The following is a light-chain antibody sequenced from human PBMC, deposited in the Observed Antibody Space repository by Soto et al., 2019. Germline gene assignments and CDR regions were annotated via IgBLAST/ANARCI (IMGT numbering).Light chain of an antibody. CDR1: SSDVGGYNY. CDR3: SSYTTSNVV. V-gene: IGLV2-14*03. J-gene: IGLJ2*01. Sequence: QSALTQPASVSGSPGQSITISCTGTSSDVGGYNYVSWYQHYPGKAPKLLIYDVNNRPSGVSNRFSGSKSGNTASLTISGLQAEDEANYYCSSYTTSNVVFGGGTKLTVL. CDR2: DVN.